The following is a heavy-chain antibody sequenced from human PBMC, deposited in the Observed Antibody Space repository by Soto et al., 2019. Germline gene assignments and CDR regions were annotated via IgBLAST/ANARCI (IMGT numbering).Heavy chain of an antibody. V-gene: IGHV3-23*01. CDR2: ISGSGGST. CDR3: AKSDGGSSDY. J-gene: IGHJ4*02. Sequence: GGSLRLSCAASGFTVSSYAMSWVRQAPGKGLEWVSAISGSGGSTYYADSVKGRFTISGDNSKNTLYLQINSLRAEDTAVYYCAKSDGGSSDYWGQGTLVTVSS. CDR1: GFTVSSYA. D-gene: IGHD1-26*01.